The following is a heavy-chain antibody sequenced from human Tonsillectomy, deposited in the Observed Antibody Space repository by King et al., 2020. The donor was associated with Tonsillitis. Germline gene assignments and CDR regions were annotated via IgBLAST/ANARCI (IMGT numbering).Heavy chain of an antibody. CDR2: IYYSGST. Sequence: LQLQESGPGLVKPSETLSLTSTVSGDSISSSSYYWGWIRQPPGKGLEWIGSIYYSGSTYYNPSLKSRVTISVDTSKNQFSLKLSSVTAADTAMYYCARRDYGDPLFDYWGQGTLVTVSS. CDR3: ARRDYGDPLFDY. V-gene: IGHV4-39*07. D-gene: IGHD4-17*01. CDR1: GDSISSSSYY. J-gene: IGHJ4*02.